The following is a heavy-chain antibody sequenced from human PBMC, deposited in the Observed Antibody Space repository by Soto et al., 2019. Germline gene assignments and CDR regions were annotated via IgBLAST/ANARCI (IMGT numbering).Heavy chain of an antibody. J-gene: IGHJ4*02. Sequence: PSQTLSLTCAISGDSVSSNSAAWNWIRQSPSRGLEWLGRTYYRSKWYNDYAVSVKSRITINPDPSTNQFSLQLNSVTPEDTAVYYCARGLTTGGFGKFDYWGQGTLVTVSS. V-gene: IGHV6-1*01. CDR2: TYYRSKWYN. CDR1: GDSVSSNSAA. CDR3: ARGLTTGGFGKFDY. D-gene: IGHD1-1*01.